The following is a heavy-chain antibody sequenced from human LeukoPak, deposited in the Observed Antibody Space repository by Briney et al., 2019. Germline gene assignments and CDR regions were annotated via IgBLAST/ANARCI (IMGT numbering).Heavy chain of an antibody. D-gene: IGHD2-15*01. CDR3: ARKAATSWVFDY. Sequence: PGGSLRLSCAASGFTFSSYDMHWVRQATGKGLEWVSAIGTAGDTYHPGSVKGRFTISRENAKNSLYLQMNSLRAGDTAVYYCARKAATSWVFDYWGQGTLVTVSS. J-gene: IGHJ4*02. CDR2: IGTAGDT. CDR1: GFTFSSYD. V-gene: IGHV3-13*01.